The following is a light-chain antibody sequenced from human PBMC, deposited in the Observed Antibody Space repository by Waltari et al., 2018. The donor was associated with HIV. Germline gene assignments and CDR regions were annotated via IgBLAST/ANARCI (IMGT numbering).Light chain of an antibody. J-gene: IGLJ2*01. V-gene: IGLV1-44*01. Sequence: QSVLTQPPSASGTPGQRVTIACSGSNSNIGSNPVNWYQQPPGTAPKLLIYNSNQRPSGVPDRFSVSKSGISASLAISGLQSEDEAGYYCAAWDDGLHGWIFGGGTKLTVL. CDR1: NSNIGSNP. CDR3: AAWDDGLHGWI. CDR2: NSN.